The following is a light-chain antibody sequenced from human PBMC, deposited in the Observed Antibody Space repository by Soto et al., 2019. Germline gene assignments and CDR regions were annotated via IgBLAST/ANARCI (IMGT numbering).Light chain of an antibody. CDR1: QGIGIY. V-gene: IGKV1-17*01. CDR2: AAS. CDR3: LQHNTYPHS. Sequence: DIQMTQSPSSLSASVGDRVTITCRASQGIGIYLGWFQQKPGKPPKRLIYAASTLEGGVPSRFSGSGSGAEFTLTISSRQPEDVATYYCLQHNTYPHSFGQGTKLEIK. J-gene: IGKJ2*03.